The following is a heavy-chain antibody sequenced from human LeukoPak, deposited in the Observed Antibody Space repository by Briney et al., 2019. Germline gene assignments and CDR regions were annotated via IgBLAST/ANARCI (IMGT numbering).Heavy chain of an antibody. CDR2: IYTSGST. CDR1: GGSISSYY. V-gene: IGHV4-4*07. J-gene: IGHJ4*02. Sequence: SETLSLTCTVSGGSISSYYWSWIRQPPGKGLEWIGRIYTSGSTNYNPSLKSRVTMSVDTSKNQFSLKLSSVTAADTAVYYCARSLGDYYDSSGSFDYWGQGTLVTVSS. CDR3: ARSLGDYYDSSGSFDY. D-gene: IGHD3-22*01.